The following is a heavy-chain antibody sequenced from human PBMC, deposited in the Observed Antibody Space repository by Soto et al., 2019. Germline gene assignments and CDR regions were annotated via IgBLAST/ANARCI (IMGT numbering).Heavy chain of an antibody. CDR2: ISNSGGNT. J-gene: IGHJ6*02. Sequence: VQLLECGGALVQPGGSLRLSCAASGYTFSSYAMTWVRQAPGKGLEWVSAISNSGGNTFHADSVKGRFTISRDNSKNTLYLQMNSLRAEDTAVYYCAKDQRGVSAAARMDVWGQGTTVTVSS. V-gene: IGHV3-23*01. D-gene: IGHD6-13*01. CDR3: AKDQRGVSAAARMDV. CDR1: GYTFSSYA.